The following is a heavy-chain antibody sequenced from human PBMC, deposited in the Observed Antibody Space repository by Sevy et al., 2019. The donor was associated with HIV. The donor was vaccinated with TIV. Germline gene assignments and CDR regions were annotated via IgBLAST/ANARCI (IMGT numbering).Heavy chain of an antibody. CDR2: ISASGGSI. V-gene: IGHV3-23*01. CDR3: AREDSGYEY. J-gene: IGHJ4*02. Sequence: GGSLRLSCAASGFIFNSYPISWVRQAPGKGLEGVSSISASGGSIYYADSVKGRFTISRDNSKKTVDLQMNSLRAGDTAVYYCAREDSGYEYWGQGTLVTVSS. CDR1: GFIFNSYP. D-gene: IGHD5-12*01.